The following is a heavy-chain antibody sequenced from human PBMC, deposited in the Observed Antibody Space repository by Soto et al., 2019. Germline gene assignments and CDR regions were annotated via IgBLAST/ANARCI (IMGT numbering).Heavy chain of an antibody. CDR1: GFTLTSYY. CDR2: INPSGGGT. V-gene: IGHV1-46*01. J-gene: IGHJ4*02. CDR3: ARADENWDYAWHFDY. Sequence: ASVKVSCKASGFTLTSYYISWVRQAPGQGLEWMGIINPSGGGTTYAQKFQGRVAVTRDTSTSTVYMELSSLRSEDTAVYFCARADENWDYAWHFDYWGQGTLVTVSS. D-gene: IGHD1-7*01.